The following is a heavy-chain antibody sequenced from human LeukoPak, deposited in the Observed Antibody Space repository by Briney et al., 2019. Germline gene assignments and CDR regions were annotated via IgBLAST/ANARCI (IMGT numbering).Heavy chain of an antibody. V-gene: IGHV3-7*01. CDR3: AKYTNWVAGDV. D-gene: IGHD1-1*01. J-gene: IGHJ6*02. CDR2: IQDDGRVK. CDR1: GFTFSKSW. Sequence: QPGGSLRLSCAASGFTFSKSWMSWFRQAPGQGLEWVAAIQDDGRVKDYVDSVKGRFTISRDNAKNSLYLQMNSLRAEDTAVYYCAKYTNWVAGDVWGQGTTVSVSS.